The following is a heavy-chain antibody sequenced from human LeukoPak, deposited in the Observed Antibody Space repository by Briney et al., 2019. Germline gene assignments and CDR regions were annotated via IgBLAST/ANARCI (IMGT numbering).Heavy chain of an antibody. V-gene: IGHV4-59*01. CDR3: ASIAAAGPDFDY. D-gene: IGHD6-13*01. J-gene: IGHJ4*02. CDR2: IYYSGST. CDR1: GGSISSYY. Sequence: PSETLSLTCTVSGGSISSYYWSWIRQPPGKGLEWIGYIYYSGSTNYNPSLKSRVTISVDTSKNQFSLKLSSVTAADTAVYYCASIAAAGPDFDYWGQGTLVTVSS.